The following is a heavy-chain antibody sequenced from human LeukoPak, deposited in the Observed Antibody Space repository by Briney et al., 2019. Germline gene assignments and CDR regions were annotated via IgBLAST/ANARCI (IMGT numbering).Heavy chain of an antibody. J-gene: IGHJ4*02. CDR3: ARVVQGRWLRLRYFDY. D-gene: IGHD5-12*01. V-gene: IGHV1-2*02. CDR1: GYTFTGYY. Sequence: ASVKVSCKASGYTFTGYYMHWVRQAPGQGLEWMGWINPNSGGTNYAQKFQGRVTMTRDTSISTAYMELSRLRSDDTAVYYCARVVQGRWLRLRYFDYWGQGTLVTVSS. CDR2: INPNSGGT.